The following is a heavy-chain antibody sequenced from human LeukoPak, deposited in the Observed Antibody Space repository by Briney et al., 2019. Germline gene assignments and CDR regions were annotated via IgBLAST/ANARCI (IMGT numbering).Heavy chain of an antibody. V-gene: IGHV4-39*01. CDR2: IYYSGNT. CDR3: ARQTGSGLFILP. J-gene: IGHJ4*02. D-gene: IGHD3/OR15-3a*01. Sequence: SETLCLTCTVSGVSISSSNSYWGWIRQPPGKGLEWIGSIYYSGNTYYNASLKSQVSISIDTSKNQFSLRLTSVTAADTAVYYCARQTGSGLFILPGGQGTLVTVSS. CDR1: GVSISSSNSY.